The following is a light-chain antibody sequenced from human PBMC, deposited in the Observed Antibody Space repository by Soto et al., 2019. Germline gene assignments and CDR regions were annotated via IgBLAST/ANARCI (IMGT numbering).Light chain of an antibody. Sequence: DIQMTQSPSSLSASVGDRVTITCRASQSISNYLNWYQQKPGKAPKLLIYAASSLQGGVPSRFSGSGSGTDFTLTISRLQPEDFATYYCQQSYSTPRTFGQGTKVEI. J-gene: IGKJ1*01. CDR3: QQSYSTPRT. CDR1: QSISNY. CDR2: AAS. V-gene: IGKV1-39*01.